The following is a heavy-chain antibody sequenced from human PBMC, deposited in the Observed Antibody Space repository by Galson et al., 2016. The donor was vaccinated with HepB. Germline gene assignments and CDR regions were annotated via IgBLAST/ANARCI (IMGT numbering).Heavy chain of an antibody. CDR3: VRDGASAWVYFDS. CDR1: GFSFSGYT. CDR2: ISRTSRYK. J-gene: IGHJ4*02. D-gene: IGHD1-26*01. Sequence: SLRLSCAASGFSFSGYTMVWVRQAPGHGLEWVSSISRTSRYKHWADSLEGRFAVSRDNGRASMYLQMNSLRPEDTAVYYCVRDGASAWVYFDSWGQGTLVTVSS. V-gene: IGHV3-21*06.